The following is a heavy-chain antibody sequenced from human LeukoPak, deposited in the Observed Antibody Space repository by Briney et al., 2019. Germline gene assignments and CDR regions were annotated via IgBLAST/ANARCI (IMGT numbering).Heavy chain of an antibody. J-gene: IGHJ5*02. CDR3: ATLPGGGIAAAGTRSAWFDP. CDR2: INHSGST. Sequence: SETLSLTCAVYGGSFSGYYWSWIRQPPGKGLEWIGEINHSGSTNYNLSLKSRVTISVDTSKNQFSLKLSSVTAADTAVYYCATLPGGGIAAAGTRSAWFDPWGQGTLVTVSS. V-gene: IGHV4-34*01. CDR1: GGSFSGYY. D-gene: IGHD6-13*01.